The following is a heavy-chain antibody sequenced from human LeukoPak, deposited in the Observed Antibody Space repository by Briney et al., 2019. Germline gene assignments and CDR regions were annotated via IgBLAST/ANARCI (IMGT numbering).Heavy chain of an antibody. D-gene: IGHD4-17*01. CDR3: ARDRLHYGEYEKTFDY. CDR2: ISYSSSTI. V-gene: IGHV3-48*01. Sequence: QSGGSLRLSCAASGFTFSSYSMNWARQAPGKGLEWVSYISYSSSTIHYADSVKGRFTISRDNGKNSLYLQMNSLRAEDTAVYYCARDRLHYGEYEKTFDYWGQGTLVTVSS. CDR1: GFTFSSYS. J-gene: IGHJ4*02.